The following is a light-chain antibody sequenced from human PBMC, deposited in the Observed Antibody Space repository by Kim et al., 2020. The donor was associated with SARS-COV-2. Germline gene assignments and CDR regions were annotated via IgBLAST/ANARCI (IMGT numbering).Light chain of an antibody. CDR2: RAS. Sequence: LSPGERATLSCRASQSFSSYLAWYQQKPGQAPRLLMYRASSRATGIPDRFSGSGSGTDFSLTISRLEPEDFAMYYCQQYASPPYTFGQGTKLEI. V-gene: IGKV3-20*01. J-gene: IGKJ2*01. CDR3: QQYASPPYT. CDR1: QSFSSY.